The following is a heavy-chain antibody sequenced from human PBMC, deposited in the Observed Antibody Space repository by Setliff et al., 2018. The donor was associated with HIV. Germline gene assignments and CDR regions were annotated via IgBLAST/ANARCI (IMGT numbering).Heavy chain of an antibody. V-gene: IGHV4-4*07. CDR2: VTNTGDT. CDR1: SGSISTYY. D-gene: IGHD3-3*01. CDR3: AKGSGPPWFDP. Sequence: PSETLSLTCTVSSGSISTYYWSWIRQPAGKGLEWIGRVTNTGDTSYNPSLKSRVTISMDTSKNLFSLKLTSVTAADTAVYFCAKGSGPPWFDPWGQGTLVTVSS. J-gene: IGHJ5*02.